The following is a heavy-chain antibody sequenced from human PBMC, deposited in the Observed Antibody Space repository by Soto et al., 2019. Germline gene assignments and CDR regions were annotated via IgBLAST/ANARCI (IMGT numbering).Heavy chain of an antibody. J-gene: IGHJ3*02. V-gene: IGHV3-7*01. CDR1: GFTFSSYW. Sequence: PGGSLRLSCAASGFTFSSYWMSWVRQAPGKGLEWVANIKQDGSEKYYVDSVKGRFTISRDNAKNSLYLQMNSLRAEDTAVYYCARDTTGTTYFGAFDIWGQGTMVTVSS. CDR2: IKQDGSEK. CDR3: ARDTTGTTYFGAFDI. D-gene: IGHD1-1*01.